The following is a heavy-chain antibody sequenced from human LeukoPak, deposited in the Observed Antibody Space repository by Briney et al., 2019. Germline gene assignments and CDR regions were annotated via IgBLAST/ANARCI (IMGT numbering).Heavy chain of an antibody. D-gene: IGHD3-22*01. CDR2: INYSGSA. Sequence: PSETLSLTCTVSGGSVSSGSYYWSWIRQPPGKGLEWIGYINYSGSANYNPSLKSRVTISVDTSKNQFSLKLSSVTAADTAVYYCARGRLGFDPWGQGTLVTVSS. V-gene: IGHV4-61*01. CDR1: GGSVSSGSYY. CDR3: ARGRLGFDP. J-gene: IGHJ5*02.